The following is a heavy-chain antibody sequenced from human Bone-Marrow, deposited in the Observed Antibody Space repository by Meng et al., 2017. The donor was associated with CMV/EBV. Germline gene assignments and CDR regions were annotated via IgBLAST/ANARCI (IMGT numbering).Heavy chain of an antibody. J-gene: IGHJ4*02. Sequence: GGSLRLSCVPSGFIFSDHYMSWIRQAPGKGLEWVSYISDSGNTIYVDSVKGRSTISRDNAKNSLYLQMNSLRAEDTAVYYCAKDVGCTNGVCPLDYWGQGTLVTVSS. CDR2: ISDSGNT. CDR1: GFIFSDHY. D-gene: IGHD2-8*01. V-gene: IGHV3-11*04. CDR3: AKDVGCTNGVCPLDY.